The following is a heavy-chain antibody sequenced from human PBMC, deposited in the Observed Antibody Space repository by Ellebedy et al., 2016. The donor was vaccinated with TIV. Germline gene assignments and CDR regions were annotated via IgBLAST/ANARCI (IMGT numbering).Heavy chain of an antibody. V-gene: IGHV1-69*13. Sequence: AASVKVSCKASGGTFSSYAISWVRQAPGQGLEWMGGIIPIFGTANYAQKFQGRVTITADESTSTAYMELSSLRSEDTAVYYCARLGGFRANGAFDIWGQGTMVTVSS. CDR1: GGTFSSYA. D-gene: IGHD3-10*01. CDR3: ARLGGFRANGAFDI. J-gene: IGHJ3*02. CDR2: IIPIFGTA.